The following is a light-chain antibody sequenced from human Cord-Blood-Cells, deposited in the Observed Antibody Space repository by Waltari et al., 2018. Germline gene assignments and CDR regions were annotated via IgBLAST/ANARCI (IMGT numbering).Light chain of an antibody. V-gene: IGLV2-14*01. CDR2: EVS. Sequence: QSALTQPASVSGSPGQSITISCTGTSSDVGGYHYVPLYQQHPGKAPKLMIYEVSNRPSGVSNRFSGSKSGNTASLTISGLQAEDEADYYCSSYTSSSTLGVFGTGTKVTVL. CDR3: SSYTSSSTLGV. J-gene: IGLJ1*01. CDR1: SSDVGGYHY.